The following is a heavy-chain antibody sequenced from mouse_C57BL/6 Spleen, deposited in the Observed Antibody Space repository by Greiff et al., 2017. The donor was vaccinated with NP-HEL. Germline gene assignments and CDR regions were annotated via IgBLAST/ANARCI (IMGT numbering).Heavy chain of an antibody. D-gene: IGHD1-1*01. J-gene: IGHJ1*03. CDR1: GYTFTSYW. CDR3: ARSGGSRYWYFDV. Sequence: VQLQQPGTELVKPGASVKLSCKASGYTFTSYWMHWVKQRPGQGLEWIGNINPSNGGTNYNEKFKSKATLTVDKSSSTAYMQLSSLTSEDSAVYYCARSGGSRYWYFDVWGTGTTVTVSS. V-gene: IGHV1-53*01. CDR2: INPSNGGT.